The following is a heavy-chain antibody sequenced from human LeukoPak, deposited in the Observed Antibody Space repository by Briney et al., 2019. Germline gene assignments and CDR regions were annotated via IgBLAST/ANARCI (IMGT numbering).Heavy chain of an antibody. J-gene: IGHJ4*02. CDR3: ARHHTLNFDY. D-gene: IGHD2/OR15-2a*01. Sequence: SETLSLSCTVSGGSISSYYWSWIRQPPGKGLEWIGYIYYSGSTNYNPSLKSRVTISVDTSKNQFSLKLSSVTAADTAVYYCARHHTLNFDYWGQGTLVTVSS. CDR1: GGSISSYY. CDR2: IYYSGST. V-gene: IGHV4-59*08.